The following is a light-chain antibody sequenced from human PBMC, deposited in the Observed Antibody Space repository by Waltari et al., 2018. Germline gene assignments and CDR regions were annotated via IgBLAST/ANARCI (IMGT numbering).Light chain of an antibody. CDR3: MQALQTPRT. CDR2: LGS. CDR1: QSLLHSNGYNY. Sequence: DIVMTQSPLSLPVTPGERASLSCRSSQSLLHSNGYNYFDWYLQKPGQSPQLLIYLGSNRASGVPDRFSGSGSGTDFTLKISRVEAEDVGVYYCMQALQTPRTFGQGTKLEIK. V-gene: IGKV2-28*01. J-gene: IGKJ2*01.